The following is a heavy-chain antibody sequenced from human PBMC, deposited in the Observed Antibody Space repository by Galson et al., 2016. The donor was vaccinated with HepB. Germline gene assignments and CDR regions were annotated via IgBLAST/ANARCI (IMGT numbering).Heavy chain of an antibody. CDR3: AIVALVCGTATCYDYGMDV. V-gene: IGHV4-31*03. CDR2: INYSGRT. Sequence: TLSLTCTVSGGSMNSDNYYWSWIRQHPAKGLEWIGYINYSGRTHYNPSLKSRVTISIDTSENQFSLKLSSLTAADTAVYSCAIVALVCGTATCYDYGMDVWGQGTTVTVSS. D-gene: IGHD2-2*01. CDR1: GGSMNSDNYY. J-gene: IGHJ6*02.